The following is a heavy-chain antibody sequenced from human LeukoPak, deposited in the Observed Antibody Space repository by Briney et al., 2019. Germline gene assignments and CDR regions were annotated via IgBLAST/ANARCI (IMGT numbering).Heavy chain of an antibody. D-gene: IGHD1-26*01. V-gene: IGHV1-2*02. J-gene: IGHJ6*02. Sequence: ASVKVCCKASGYTFTGYYIHWVRQAPGQGLEWMGWIHPNSGGANYAQKFQGRVTMTTATSISTAYMELSTLSSDDTAVYYCARPRGTADYYYYGMDVWGQGTTVTVSS. CDR1: GYTFTGYY. CDR3: ARPRGTADYYYYGMDV. CDR2: IHPNSGGA.